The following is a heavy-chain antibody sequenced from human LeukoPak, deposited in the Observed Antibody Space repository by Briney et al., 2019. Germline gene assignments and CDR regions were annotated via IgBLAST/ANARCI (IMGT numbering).Heavy chain of an antibody. CDR2: KHHSGST. CDR3: ARVPGYCSSTSCQPAWFDP. V-gene: IGHV4-38-2*02. D-gene: IGHD2-2*01. Sequence: PSETLSLTCTVSGYSISSGYYWGWIRPPPGKGLEGIRRKHHSGSTYYNPSLKSRVTISVDKSKNQFSLKLSSVTAADTAVYYCARVPGYCSSTSCQPAWFDPWGQGTLVTVSS. J-gene: IGHJ5*02. CDR1: GYSISSGYY.